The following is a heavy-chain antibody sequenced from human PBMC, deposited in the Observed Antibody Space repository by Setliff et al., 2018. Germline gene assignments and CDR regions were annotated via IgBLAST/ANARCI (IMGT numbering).Heavy chain of an antibody. J-gene: IGHJ4*02. D-gene: IGHD3-10*01. Sequence: SETLSLTCTVSGGSISSYYRSWIRQPPGKGLEWIGYIYYSGSTNYNPSLKSRVTILVDTSKKQFTLKLSAVTAADTAVYYCARDVGGEGYFDSWGQGTLVTVSS. CDR3: ARDVGGEGYFDS. V-gene: IGHV4-59*12. CDR2: IYYSGST. CDR1: GGSISSYY.